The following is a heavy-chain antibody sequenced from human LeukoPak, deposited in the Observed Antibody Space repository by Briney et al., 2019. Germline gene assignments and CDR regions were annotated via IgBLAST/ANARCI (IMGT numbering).Heavy chain of an antibody. CDR2: ISSSSSTI. V-gene: IGHV3-48*01. D-gene: IGHD4-23*01. Sequence: PGGSLRLSCAASGFTFSSYSMNWVRQAPGKGLEWVSYISSSSSTIYYADSVKGRFTISRDNAKNSLYLQMNSLRAEDTAVYYCARDMGGNSLMTEYFQHWGQGTLVTVSS. J-gene: IGHJ1*01. CDR3: ARDMGGNSLMTEYFQH. CDR1: GFTFSSYS.